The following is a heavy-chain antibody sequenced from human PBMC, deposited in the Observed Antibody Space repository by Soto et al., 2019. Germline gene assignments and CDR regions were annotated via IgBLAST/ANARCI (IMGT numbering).Heavy chain of an antibody. CDR2: ISSSSSYI. D-gene: IGHD5-18*01. Sequence: PGGSLRLSCAASGFTFSSYSMNWVRQAPGKGLEWVSSISSSSSYIYYADSVKGRFTISRDNAKNSLYLQMNSLRAEDTAVYCCARDPHVDTAMVPMFSPHWGQGTLVTVSS. V-gene: IGHV3-21*01. CDR1: GFTFSSYS. J-gene: IGHJ4*02. CDR3: ARDPHVDTAMVPMFSPH.